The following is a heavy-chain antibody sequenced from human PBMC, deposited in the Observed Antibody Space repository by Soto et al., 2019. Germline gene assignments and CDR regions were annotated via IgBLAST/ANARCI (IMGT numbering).Heavy chain of an antibody. CDR2: INHSGST. CDR3: AFNFDY. CDR1: GGSFSCYY. Sequence: PSETLSLTCAVYGGSFSCYYWSWIRQPPGKGLEWIGEINHSGSTNYNPSLKSRVTISVDTSKNQFSLKLSPVTAADTAVYYCAFNFDYWGQGTLVTVSS. J-gene: IGHJ4*02. V-gene: IGHV4-34*01.